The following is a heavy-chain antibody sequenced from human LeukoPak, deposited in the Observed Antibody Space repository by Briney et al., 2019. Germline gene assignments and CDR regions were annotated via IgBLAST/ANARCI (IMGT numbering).Heavy chain of an antibody. Sequence: SETLSLTCTVSGGSISSGSYYWSWIRQPAGKGLEWIGRIYTSGSTNYNPSLKSRVTISVDTSKNQFSLKMSSVTAADTAVYYCARAYSSSWYWNWFDPWGQGTLVTVSS. CDR1: GGSISSGSYY. CDR3: ARAYSSSWYWNWFDP. D-gene: IGHD6-13*01. V-gene: IGHV4-61*02. J-gene: IGHJ5*02. CDR2: IYTSGST.